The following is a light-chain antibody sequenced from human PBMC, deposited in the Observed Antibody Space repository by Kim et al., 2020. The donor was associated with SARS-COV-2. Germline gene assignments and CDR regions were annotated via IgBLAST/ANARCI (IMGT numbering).Light chain of an antibody. CDR3: QQYNNWPPLT. Sequence: APGERATLSGSAIQSVSSNLAWYHQKPRQAPRLLIYGASTRATGIPARFSGSGSGTEFTLTISSLQSEDVGVYYCQQYNNWPPLTLGGGTKVDIK. CDR1: QSVSSN. V-gene: IGKV3-15*01. CDR2: GAS. J-gene: IGKJ4*01.